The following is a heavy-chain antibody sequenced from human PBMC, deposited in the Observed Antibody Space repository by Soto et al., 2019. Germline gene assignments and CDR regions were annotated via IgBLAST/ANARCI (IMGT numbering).Heavy chain of an antibody. J-gene: IGHJ6*02. CDR2: IKTNTEGGTT. CDR3: TTGSVEGV. Sequence: EVQLVESGGGFIYPGGALRLSCAASGLTISNAWMTWVRQAPGKGLEWVGRIKTNTEGGTTDYAAAVKGRFTVSRDDSKNTLYLQMNRLKTEDTAVYYCTTGSVEGVWGQGTTVTVSS. D-gene: IGHD2-15*01. V-gene: IGHV3-15*07. CDR1: GLTISNAW.